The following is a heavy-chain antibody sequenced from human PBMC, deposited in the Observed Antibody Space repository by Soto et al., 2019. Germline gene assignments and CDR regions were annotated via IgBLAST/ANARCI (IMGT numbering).Heavy chain of an antibody. V-gene: IGHV5-51*01. Sequence: GESLKISCKGSGYSFTSYWIGWVRQMPGKGLEWMGIIYPGDSDTRYSPSFQGQVTISADKSISTAYLQWSSLKASDTAMYYCARHGLITSSSWPNWFDPWGQGTLVTVS. CDR2: IYPGDSDT. CDR1: GYSFTSYW. J-gene: IGHJ5*02. CDR3: ARHGLITSSSWPNWFDP. D-gene: IGHD6-13*01.